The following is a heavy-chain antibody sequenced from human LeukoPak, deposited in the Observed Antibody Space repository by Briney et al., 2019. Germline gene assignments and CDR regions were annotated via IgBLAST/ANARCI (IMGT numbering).Heavy chain of an antibody. CDR3: AKVEYSSSWYGVGSLDC. CDR1: GFAFSTYD. Sequence: GGSLRLSCAASGFAFSTYDMHWVRQAPGKGLEWVSTISGSGGSIYEPDSVKGRFTISRDNSKNTLYLQMNSLRGEDTAVYHCAKVEYSSSWYGVGSLDCWGQGTLVTVSS. CDR2: ISGSGGSI. J-gene: IGHJ4*02. V-gene: IGHV3-23*01. D-gene: IGHD6-13*01.